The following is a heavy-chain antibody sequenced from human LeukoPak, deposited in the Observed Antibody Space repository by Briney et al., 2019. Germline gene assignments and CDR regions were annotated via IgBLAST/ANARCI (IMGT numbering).Heavy chain of an antibody. J-gene: IGHJ4*02. V-gene: IGHV4-38-2*01. CDR3: ARGVGYCISTSCYATNFDY. Sequence: SETLSLTCAVSGYSISSGYYWGWIRQPPGKGLEWIGSIYHSGSTYYNPSLKSRVTISVDTSKNQFSLKLSSVTAADTAVYYCARGVGYCISTSCYATNFDYWGQGTLVTVSS. CDR2: IYHSGST. CDR1: GYSISSGYY. D-gene: IGHD2-2*01.